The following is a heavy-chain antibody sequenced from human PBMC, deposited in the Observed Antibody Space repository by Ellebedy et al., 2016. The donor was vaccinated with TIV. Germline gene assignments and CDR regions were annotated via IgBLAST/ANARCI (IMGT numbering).Heavy chain of an antibody. Sequence: GESLKISCAASGFTFSSYWMSWVRQAPGKGLEWVANIKQDGSEKYYVDSVKGRFTISRDNAKNSLDLQMNSLRAEDTDVYYCARAAAGIVVVNHWGYWGQGTLVTVSS. J-gene: IGHJ4*02. CDR3: ARAAAGIVVVNHWGY. CDR2: IKQDGSEK. V-gene: IGHV3-7*01. CDR1: GFTFSSYW. D-gene: IGHD3-22*01.